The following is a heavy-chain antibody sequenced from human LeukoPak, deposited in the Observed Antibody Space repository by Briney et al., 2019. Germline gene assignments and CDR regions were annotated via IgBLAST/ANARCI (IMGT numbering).Heavy chain of an antibody. CDR1: GFTFSDYW. Sequence: GSLRLSCAASGFTFSDYWMTWVRQAPGKGLEWVSVIYSGGNTYYADSVKGRFAISRDTSKNTLYLQMNSLRAEGTAVYYCARVTSEGYFVYWGQGILVTVSS. CDR3: ARVTSEGYFVY. V-gene: IGHV3-66*01. CDR2: IYSGGNT. J-gene: IGHJ4*02.